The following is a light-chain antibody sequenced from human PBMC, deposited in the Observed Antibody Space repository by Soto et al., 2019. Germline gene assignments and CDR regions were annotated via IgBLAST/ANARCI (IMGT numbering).Light chain of an antibody. CDR3: QQSYSTPRT. V-gene: IGKV1-39*01. CDR1: PSISTY. J-gene: IGKJ1*01. Sequence: DIQMPQSPSSLSASVGDIVTITCRARPSISTYLNWYQQKPGKAPKLLIYAASTLQSGVPSRFSGSGSGPDFTLTIRSLQPEDFAAYYCQQSYSTPRTFGQGTKVEIK. CDR2: AAS.